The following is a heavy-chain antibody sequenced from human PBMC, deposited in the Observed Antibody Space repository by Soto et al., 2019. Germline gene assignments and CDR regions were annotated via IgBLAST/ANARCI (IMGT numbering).Heavy chain of an antibody. CDR1: GYTFTSYG. J-gene: IGHJ6*03. CDR3: ARMEYQFQYDYYYYDYNYV. D-gene: IGHD3-3*01. Sequence: GASVKVSCKASGYTFTSYGISWVRQAPGQGLEWMGWISAYNGNTNYAQKLQGRVTMTTDTSTSTAYMELRSLRSDDTAVYYCARMEYQFQYDYYYYDYNYVCGRGTTVPVSS. CDR2: ISAYNGNT. V-gene: IGHV1-18*01.